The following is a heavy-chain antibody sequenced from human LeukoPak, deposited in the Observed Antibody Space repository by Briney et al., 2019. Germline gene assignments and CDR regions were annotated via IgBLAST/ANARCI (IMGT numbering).Heavy chain of an antibody. CDR2: ISYDGSNK. CDR1: GLTFSSSA. Sequence: PGGSLSLSCAASGLTFSSSAVQWVRQAPGKGLEWVAVISYDGSNKYYADSVKGRFTISRDNSKNTLYLQMNSLRAEDTAVYYCARGSTVTTEDYYYGMDVWGQGTTVTVSS. D-gene: IGHD4-17*01. CDR3: ARGSTVTTEDYYYGMDV. V-gene: IGHV3-30-3*01. J-gene: IGHJ6*02.